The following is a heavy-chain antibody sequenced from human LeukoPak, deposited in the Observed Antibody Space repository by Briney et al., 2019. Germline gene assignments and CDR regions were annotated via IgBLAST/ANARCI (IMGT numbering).Heavy chain of an antibody. Sequence: PGGSLRLSCAASGFTFSSYGMHWVRQAPGKGLEWVAVIWYDGSNKYYADSVKGRFTISRDNSKNTLYLQINSLRAEDTAVYYCARDQEVRGGSNEERVAFDIWGQGTMVTVSS. CDR2: IWYDGSNK. V-gene: IGHV3-33*01. CDR1: GFTFSSYG. D-gene: IGHD1-26*01. J-gene: IGHJ3*02. CDR3: ARDQEVRGGSNEERVAFDI.